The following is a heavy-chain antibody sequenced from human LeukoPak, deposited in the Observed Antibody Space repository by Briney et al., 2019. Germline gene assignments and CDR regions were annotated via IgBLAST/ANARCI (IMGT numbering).Heavy chain of an antibody. J-gene: IGHJ4*02. CDR2: IYPGDSDA. Sequence: GESLKISCKGSGYSFSNNWIGWVRQMPGKGLEWMGIIYPGDSDARYSPSFQGQVTISADKSISTAHLQWSSLKASDTAMYYCAIRSGSGMIGNYYFDYWGQGTLVTVSS. D-gene: IGHD3-22*01. CDR1: GYSFSNNW. CDR3: AIRSGSGMIGNYYFDY. V-gene: IGHV5-51*01.